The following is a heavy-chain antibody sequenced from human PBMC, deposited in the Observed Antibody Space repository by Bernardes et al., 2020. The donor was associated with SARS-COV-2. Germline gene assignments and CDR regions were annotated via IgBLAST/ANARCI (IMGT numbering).Heavy chain of an antibody. Sequence: ASVKVSCKVSGYTLTELSMHWVRQAPGKGLEWMGGFDPEDGETIYAQKFQGRVTMTEDTSTDTAYMELSSLRSEDTAVYYCATAAVVVVPAANYPNYYYYYGMDVWGQGTTVTVSS. CDR1: GYTLTELS. J-gene: IGHJ6*02. V-gene: IGHV1-24*01. CDR2: FDPEDGET. CDR3: ATAAVVVVPAANYPNYYYYYGMDV. D-gene: IGHD2-2*01.